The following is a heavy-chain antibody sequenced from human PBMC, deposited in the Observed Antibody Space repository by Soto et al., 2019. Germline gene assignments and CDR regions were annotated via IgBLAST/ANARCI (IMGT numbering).Heavy chain of an antibody. CDR3: ARRQRRTYYYYGMDV. CDR1: GYSFTSYW. Sequence: GESLKISCKGSGYSFTSYWISWVRQMPGKGLEWMGRIDPSDSYTNYSPSFQGRVTISADKSISTAYLQWSSLKASDTAMYYCARRQRRTYYYYGMDVWGQGTTVTVSS. V-gene: IGHV5-10-1*01. CDR2: IDPSDSYT. J-gene: IGHJ6*02.